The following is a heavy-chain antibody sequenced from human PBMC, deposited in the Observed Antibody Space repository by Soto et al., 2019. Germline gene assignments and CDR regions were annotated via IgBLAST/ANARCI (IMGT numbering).Heavy chain of an antibody. D-gene: IGHD3-10*01. V-gene: IGHV3-66*01. Sequence: EVPLVESGGGLVQPGGSLRLSCAVSGFTVSSNYMNWVRQAPGKGLEWVSVIYSGGDTYYADSVKDRFTISRDNSKNTVYLQMNSLRAEDTAVYYCAREGRGGGWFDPWGQGTLVTVSS. CDR1: GFTVSSNY. J-gene: IGHJ5*02. CDR2: IYSGGDT. CDR3: AREGRGGGWFDP.